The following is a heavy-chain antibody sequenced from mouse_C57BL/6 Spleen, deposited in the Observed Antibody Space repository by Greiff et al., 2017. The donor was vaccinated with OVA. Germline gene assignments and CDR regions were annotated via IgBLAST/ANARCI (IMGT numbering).Heavy chain of an antibody. CDR2: IDPSDSYT. CDR1: GYTFTSYW. V-gene: IGHV1-69*01. D-gene: IGHD2-3*01. Sequence: QVQLQQPGAELVMPGASVKLSCKASGYTFTSYWMHWVKQRPGQGLEWIGEIDPSDSYTNYNQKFKGKSTLTVDKSSSTAYMQLSSRTSEDSAVYYCARKSRLLRPFDYWGQGTTLTVSS. J-gene: IGHJ2*01. CDR3: ARKSRLLRPFDY.